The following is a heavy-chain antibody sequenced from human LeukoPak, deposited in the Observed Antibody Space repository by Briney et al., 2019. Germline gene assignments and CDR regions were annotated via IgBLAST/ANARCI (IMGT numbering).Heavy chain of an antibody. D-gene: IGHD6-13*01. J-gene: IGHJ6*03. V-gene: IGHV1-69*05. CDR1: GGTFSSYA. CDR3: ARAPLVAAAGTAYYYYYMDV. CDR2: IIPIFGTA. Sequence: GSSVKVSCKASGGTFSSYAISWVRQAPRQGLEWMGGIIPIFGTANYAQKFQGRVTITTDESTSTAYMELSSLRSEDTAVYYCARAPLVAAAGTAYYYYYMDVWGKGTTVTVSS.